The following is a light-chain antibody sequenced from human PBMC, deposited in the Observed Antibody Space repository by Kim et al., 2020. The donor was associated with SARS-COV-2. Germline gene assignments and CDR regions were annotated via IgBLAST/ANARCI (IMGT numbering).Light chain of an antibody. J-gene: IGLJ1*01. V-gene: IGLV2-11*01. CDR1: SSDVGGYNY. Sequence: QSALTQPRSVSGSPGQSVTISCTGTSSDVGGYNYVSWYQQHPGKAPKIMISDVNKRPSGVPDRFSGSKSGNTASLTISGLQAEDEADYYFCSYAGSNFYVFGIGTEVTVL. CDR3: CSYAGSNFYV. CDR2: DVN.